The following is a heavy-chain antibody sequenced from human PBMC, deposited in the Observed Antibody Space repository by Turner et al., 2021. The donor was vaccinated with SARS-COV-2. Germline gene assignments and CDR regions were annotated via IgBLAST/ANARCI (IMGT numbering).Heavy chain of an antibody. J-gene: IGHJ4*02. D-gene: IGHD3-22*01. CDR2: ISSSSSYI. CDR3: ARDLNAYYYDSSGLDY. V-gene: IGHV3-21*01. CDR1: GFTFSSYN. Sequence: VQLVEAGGGVVQPGRSLRLSCAASGFTFSSYNMNWVRQAPGKGLEWVSSISSSSSYIYYADSVKGRFTISRDNAKNSLYLQMNSLRAEDTAVYYCARDLNAYYYDSSGLDYWGQGTLVTVSS.